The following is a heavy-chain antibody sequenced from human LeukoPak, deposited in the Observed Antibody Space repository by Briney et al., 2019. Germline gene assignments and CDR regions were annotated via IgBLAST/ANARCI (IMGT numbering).Heavy chain of an antibody. CDR2: ISSSSSTI. V-gene: IGHV3-48*01. CDR3: AELGITMIGGV. Sequence: GGSLRLSCAASGFTFSSYNMNWVRQAPGKGLEWVSYISSSSSTIYYADSVKGRFTISRDNGKNSLYLQMNSLRAEDTAVYYCAELGITMIGGVWGKGTTVTISS. D-gene: IGHD3-10*02. J-gene: IGHJ6*04. CDR1: GFTFSSYN.